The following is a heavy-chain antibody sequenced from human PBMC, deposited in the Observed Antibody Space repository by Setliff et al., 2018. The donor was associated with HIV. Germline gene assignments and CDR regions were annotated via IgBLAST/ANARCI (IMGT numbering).Heavy chain of an antibody. J-gene: IGHJ6*02. CDR2: ISKNSFSI. CDR1: FTFDNVD. Sequence: FTFDNVDMNWVRQALGKGPEWVSSISKNSFSIYYTDSVKGRFTVSIDKSKNTLYLQMNSLRAEDTAVYYCAKPLTQWGVSPYHYALDVWGQGTTVTVSS. CDR3: AKPLTQWGVSPYHYALDV. D-gene: IGHD2-8*01. V-gene: IGHV3-23*01.